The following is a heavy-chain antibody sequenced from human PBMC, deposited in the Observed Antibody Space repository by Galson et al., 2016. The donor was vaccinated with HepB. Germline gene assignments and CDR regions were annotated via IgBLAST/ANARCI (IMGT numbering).Heavy chain of an antibody. J-gene: IGHJ4*02. V-gene: IGHV3-66*02. CDR2: IYSDTNT. Sequence: SLRLSCAASEFNTYMSWVRQAPGKGLEWVSLIYSDTNTHYADSVKGRFTISRDKSKNTLYLQMNSLRVEDTAVYYCARGERWLQLFDYWGQGTRVTVSS. CDR1: EFNTY. CDR3: ARGERWLQLFDY. D-gene: IGHD5-24*01.